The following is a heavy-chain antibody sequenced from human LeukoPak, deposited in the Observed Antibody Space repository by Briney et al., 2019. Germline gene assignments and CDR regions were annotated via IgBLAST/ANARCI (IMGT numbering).Heavy chain of an antibody. Sequence: GGSLRLSCAASGFTFDDYAMHWVRQAPGKGLEWVSGISWNSGSIGYADSVKGRFTISRDNVKNSLYLQMNSLRAEDTALYYCAKDSLYDFWSGYLFDYWGQGTLVTVSS. CDR1: GFTFDDYA. CDR3: AKDSLYDFWSGYLFDY. D-gene: IGHD3-3*01. J-gene: IGHJ4*02. V-gene: IGHV3-9*01. CDR2: ISWNSGSI.